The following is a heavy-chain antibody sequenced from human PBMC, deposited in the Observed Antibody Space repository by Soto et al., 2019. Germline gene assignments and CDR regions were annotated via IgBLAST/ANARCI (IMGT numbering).Heavy chain of an antibody. J-gene: IGHJ4*02. Sequence: GGSLRLSCAASGFTFSSYAMHWVRRAPGKGLEWVAVISSDGSTKYYADSVKGRFTISRDNSNNTLYLQMNSLRADDTAVFYCARPQSRPTMVSYYFDFWGQGTLVTVSS. D-gene: IGHD3-10*01. CDR2: ISSDGSTK. CDR1: GFTFSSYA. CDR3: ARPQSRPTMVSYYFDF. V-gene: IGHV3-30-3*01.